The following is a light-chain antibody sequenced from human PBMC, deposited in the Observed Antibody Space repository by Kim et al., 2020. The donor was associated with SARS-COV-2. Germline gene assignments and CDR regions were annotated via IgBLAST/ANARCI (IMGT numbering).Light chain of an antibody. V-gene: IGLV2-23*01. CDR3: CSYAGSSTYV. J-gene: IGLJ1*01. Sequence: GQSITISCTGTSSDVGSYDLVSWYQQHPGKAPKLIIYEDSKRPSGVSNRFSGSTSGNTASLTISGLQAEDEADYHCCSYAGSSTYVFGTGTKVTVL. CDR1: SSDVGSYDL. CDR2: EDS.